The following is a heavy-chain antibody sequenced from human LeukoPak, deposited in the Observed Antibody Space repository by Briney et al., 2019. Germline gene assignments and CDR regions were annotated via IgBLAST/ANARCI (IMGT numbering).Heavy chain of an antibody. D-gene: IGHD2-2*01. Sequence: SETLSLTCTASGGSISSGSYYWSWIRQPAGKGLEWIGRIYTSGSTNYNPSLKSRVTISVDTSKNQFSLKLSSVTAADTAVYYCARQRYCSSTSCSDYWGQGTLVTVSS. J-gene: IGHJ4*02. V-gene: IGHV4-61*02. CDR2: IYTSGST. CDR3: ARQRYCSSTSCSDY. CDR1: GGSISSGSYY.